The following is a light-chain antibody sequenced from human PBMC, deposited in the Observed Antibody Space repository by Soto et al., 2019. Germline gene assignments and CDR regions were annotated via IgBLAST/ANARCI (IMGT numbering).Light chain of an antibody. CDR2: GAS. V-gene: IGKV3-20*01. CDR1: QRVDDSH. CDR3: QQYVILPIT. Sequence: SQRVDDSHLAWYQLRPGQAPRLLIYGASTRASGIPDRFSGSGSGTQFTHSCCSLLSEYCAVYRCQQYVILPITGGQGTRLEIK. J-gene: IGKJ5*01.